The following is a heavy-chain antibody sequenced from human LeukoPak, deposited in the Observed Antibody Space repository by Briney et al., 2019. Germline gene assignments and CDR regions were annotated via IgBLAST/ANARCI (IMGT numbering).Heavy chain of an antibody. Sequence: GRSLRLSCAASGFTFSSYAMHWVRQAPGKGLEWVAVISYDGSNKYYADSVKGRFTISRDNSKNTLYLQMNSLRAEDTAVYCCAREHSGYYFDYWGHGTLVTVSS. CDR1: GFTFSSYA. CDR3: AREHSGYYFDY. D-gene: IGHD5-12*01. V-gene: IGHV3-30*04. J-gene: IGHJ4*01. CDR2: ISYDGSNK.